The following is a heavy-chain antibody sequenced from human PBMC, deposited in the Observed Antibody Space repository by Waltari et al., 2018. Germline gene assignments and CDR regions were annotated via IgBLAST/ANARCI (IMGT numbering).Heavy chain of an antibody. CDR2: IYYSGST. CDR1: GGPIRSSSYY. D-gene: IGHD6-6*01. V-gene: IGHV4-39*01. CDR3: ARRDAWQLVPQPFDY. J-gene: IGHJ4*02. Sequence: QLQLQESGPGLVKPSETLSLTCTVSGGPIRSSSYYWGWLRQPPGKGLEWIGSIYYSGSTYYNPSLKSRVTISVDTSKNQFSLKLSSVTAADTAVYYCARRDAWQLVPQPFDYWGQGTLVTVSS.